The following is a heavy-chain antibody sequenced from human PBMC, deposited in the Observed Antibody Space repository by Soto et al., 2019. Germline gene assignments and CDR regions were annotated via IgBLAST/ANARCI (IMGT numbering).Heavy chain of an antibody. J-gene: IGHJ6*02. CDR2: IYYSGST. Sequence: SETLSLTCAVSGYSISSSNWWGWIRQPPGKGLEWIGYIYYSGSTYYNPSLKSRVTMSVDTFKNQFSLKLSSVTAVDTAVYYCARNIGLVVRGVIDYGMDGWGQGTTVTVSS. D-gene: IGHD3-10*01. V-gene: IGHV4-28*01. CDR3: ARNIGLVVRGVIDYGMDG. CDR1: GYSISSSNW.